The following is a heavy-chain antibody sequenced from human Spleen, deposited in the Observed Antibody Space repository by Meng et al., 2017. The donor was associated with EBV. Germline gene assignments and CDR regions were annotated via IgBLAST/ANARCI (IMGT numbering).Heavy chain of an antibody. Sequence: QVHLQESGPGLVKPSGPLSLTCTVSGGSISGSSYYWGWIRQTPERGLDWIGSVYDSGHTYYNPSLKGRVTISVETSSNQFSLKMSFVSAADTAKYYCARQWVGDTLGFYDSWGQGTLVTVSS. CDR1: GGSISGSSYY. V-gene: IGHV4-39*01. D-gene: IGHD1-26*01. CDR3: ARQWVGDTLGFYDS. CDR2: VYDSGHT. J-gene: IGHJ4*02.